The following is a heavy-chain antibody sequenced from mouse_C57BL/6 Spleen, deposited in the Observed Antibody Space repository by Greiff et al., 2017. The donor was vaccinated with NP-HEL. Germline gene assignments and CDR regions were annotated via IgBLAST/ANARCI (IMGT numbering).Heavy chain of an antibody. CDR1: GYSITSGYY. D-gene: IGHD1-1*01. J-gene: IGHJ3*01. CDR3: ARDVGLLAWFAY. CDR2: ISYDGSN. Sequence: ESGPGLVKPSQSLSLTCSVTGYSITSGYYWNWIRQFPGNKLEWMGYISYDGSNNYNPSLKNRISITRDTSKNQFFLKLNSVTTEDTATYYCARDVGLLAWFAYWGQGTLVTVSA. V-gene: IGHV3-6*01.